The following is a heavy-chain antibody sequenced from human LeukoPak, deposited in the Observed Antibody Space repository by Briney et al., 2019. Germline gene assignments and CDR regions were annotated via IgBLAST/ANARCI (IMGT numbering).Heavy chain of an antibody. CDR3: ARDKNYRFDY. D-gene: IGHD3-16*02. Sequence: ASVKVSCKASGYTFTDNGISWVRQAPGEGLEWMGWISANSGKTNYAQRFQGRVTMTRETSSSTVYMELRSLRSDNTAVYFCARDKNYRFDYWGQGTLVSVTS. J-gene: IGHJ4*02. CDR2: ISANSGKT. V-gene: IGHV1-18*01. CDR1: GYTFTDNG.